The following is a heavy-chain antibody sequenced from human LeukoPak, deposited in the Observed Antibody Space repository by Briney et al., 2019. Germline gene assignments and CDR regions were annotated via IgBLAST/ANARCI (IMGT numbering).Heavy chain of an antibody. J-gene: IGHJ4*02. CDR2: ISAYNGNT. CDR3: AAVAYCGGDCYPYFDY. D-gene: IGHD2-21*02. CDR1: GYTFTSYG. Sequence: ASVKVSCKASGYTFTSYGISWVRQAPGQGLEWMGWISAYNGNTNYAQKLQGRVTMTTDTSTSTAYMELRSLRSDDTAVYYCAAVAYCGGDCYPYFDYWGQGTLVTVSS. V-gene: IGHV1-18*01.